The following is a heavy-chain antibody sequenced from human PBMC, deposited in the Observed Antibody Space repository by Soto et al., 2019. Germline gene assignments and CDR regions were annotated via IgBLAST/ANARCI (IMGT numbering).Heavy chain of an antibody. Sequence: ASVKVSCKASGYTFTSYDINWVRQAAGQGPEWMGSVTPRNGDTAFAQKYQGRVTVTSNTSMSTVYMELSSLRSDDTAMYYCARGGSYWARRHYFDSWGQGTLVTVSS. CDR2: VTPRNGDT. J-gene: IGHJ4*02. CDR3: ARGGSYWARRHYFDS. CDR1: GYTFTSYD. V-gene: IGHV1-8*02. D-gene: IGHD2-8*02.